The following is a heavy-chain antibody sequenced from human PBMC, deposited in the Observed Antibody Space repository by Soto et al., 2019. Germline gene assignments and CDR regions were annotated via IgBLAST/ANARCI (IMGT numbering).Heavy chain of an antibody. J-gene: IGHJ4*02. V-gene: IGHV3-30-3*01. CDR1: GFRFSSYP. Sequence: QVQLVESGGDVVQPGTSLRLSCVTSGFRFSSYPLHWVRQAPGKGLEWVAVISYDGSDQYYADSVKGRFTISRDNPKSTLYLHGSSLRPEDTAVYFCARTFDMVSYYFDSWGQGTLLTVSS. D-gene: IGHD3-10*01. CDR3: ARTFDMVSYYFDS. CDR2: ISYDGSDQ.